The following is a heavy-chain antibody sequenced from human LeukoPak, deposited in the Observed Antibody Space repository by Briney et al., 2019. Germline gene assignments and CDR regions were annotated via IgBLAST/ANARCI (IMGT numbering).Heavy chain of an antibody. V-gene: IGHV1-8*02. CDR3: ARAFGSGSYHNPDH. J-gene: IGHJ5*02. D-gene: IGHD3-10*01. Sequence: GASVKVSCKASGYTFTNYDINWVRQATGQGLEWMGWMNPNRDNTGYAQKFQGRVTMTWNTSITTAYMELSSLRSEDTAVYYCARAFGSGSYHNPDHWGQGTLVTVSS. CDR2: MNPNRDNT. CDR1: GYTFTNYD.